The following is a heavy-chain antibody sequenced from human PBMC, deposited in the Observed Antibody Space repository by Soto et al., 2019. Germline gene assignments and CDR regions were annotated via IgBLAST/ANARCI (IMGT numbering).Heavy chain of an antibody. CDR2: IYYSGST. CDR1: GGSISSSSYY. J-gene: IGHJ3*02. V-gene: IGHV4-39*01. CDR3: ASPEELERLDAFDI. Sequence: SETLSLTCTVSGGSISSSSYYWGWIRQPPGKGLEWIGSIYYSGSTYYNPSLKSRVTISVDTSKNQFSLKLSSVTAADTAVYYCASPEELERLDAFDICGQGTMVTVSS. D-gene: IGHD1-1*01.